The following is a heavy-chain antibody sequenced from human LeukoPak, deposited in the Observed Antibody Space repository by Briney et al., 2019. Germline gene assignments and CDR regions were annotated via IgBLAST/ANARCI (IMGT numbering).Heavy chain of an antibody. CDR2: ISSSGSTI. Sequence: GGSLRLSCAASGFTFSDYYMSWIRQAPGKGLEWVSYISSSGSTIYYADSVKGRFTISRDNAKNSLYLQMNSLRAEDTAVYYCARDPGQVVAANYYFDHWGQGTLVTVSS. D-gene: IGHD2-15*01. J-gene: IGHJ4*02. CDR3: ARDPGQVVAANYYFDH. CDR1: GFTFSDYY. V-gene: IGHV3-11*01.